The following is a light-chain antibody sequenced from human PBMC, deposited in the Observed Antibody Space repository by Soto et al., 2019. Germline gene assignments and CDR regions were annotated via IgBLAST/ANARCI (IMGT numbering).Light chain of an antibody. Sequence: QSALTQPASVSGSSGQSITISCSGTNSDIGSYNYVSWYLQHPGKAPKLIVFGVSNRPSGISDRFSGSKSGNTAYLTISGLQTEDEAVYYCNSFTSSNTLPYVFGNGTKVTVL. V-gene: IGLV2-14*01. CDR1: NSDIGSYNY. CDR2: GVS. CDR3: NSFTSSNTLPYV. J-gene: IGLJ1*01.